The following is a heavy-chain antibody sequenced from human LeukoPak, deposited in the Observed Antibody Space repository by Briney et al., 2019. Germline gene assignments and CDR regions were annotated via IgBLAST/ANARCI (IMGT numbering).Heavy chain of an antibody. Sequence: PGGSLRLSCSASGFTFSDHYMSWIRQAPGTGLEWVSYISSSGSTIYYADSVKGRFTISRDNAKNSLYLQMNSLRAEDTAVYYCAREGLDSGYENDAFDIWGQGTMVTVSS. J-gene: IGHJ3*02. D-gene: IGHD5-12*01. CDR1: GFTFSDHY. CDR3: AREGLDSGYENDAFDI. V-gene: IGHV3-11*01. CDR2: ISSSGSTI.